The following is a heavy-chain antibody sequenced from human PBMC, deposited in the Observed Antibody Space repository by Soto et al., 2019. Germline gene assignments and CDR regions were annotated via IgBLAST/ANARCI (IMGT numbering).Heavy chain of an antibody. D-gene: IGHD3-10*01. CDR3: INYLGDNWDFRNFFDY. V-gene: IGHV3-73*01. Sequence: PGGSLRLSCAVSGFIFSGSGIHWVRQASGKGPEWLGRIRSRANHYATTYAASVKGRFTISRDDSKNTAYLQMNSLKTEDTAVFSCINYLGDNWDFRNFFDYWGQGTLVTSPQ. J-gene: IGHJ4*02. CDR1: GFIFSGSG. CDR2: IRSRANHYAT.